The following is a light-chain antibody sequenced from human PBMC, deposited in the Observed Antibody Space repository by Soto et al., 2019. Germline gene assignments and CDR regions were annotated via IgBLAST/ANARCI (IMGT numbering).Light chain of an antibody. CDR2: DAS. CDR3: QQRSNCPIT. CDR1: QSVSSY. V-gene: IGKV3-11*01. J-gene: IGKJ5*01. Sequence: EIVVTQSPGTLSLSPGERATLSCRASQSVSSYLAWYQQKPGQAPRLLIYDASNRATGIPARFSGSGSGTDFTLTISSLEPEDFAVYYCQQRSNCPITFGQGTRLEIK.